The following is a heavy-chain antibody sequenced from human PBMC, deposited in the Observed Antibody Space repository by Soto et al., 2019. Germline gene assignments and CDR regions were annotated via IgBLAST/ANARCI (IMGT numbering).Heavy chain of an antibody. Sequence: SVKVSCKASGGTFSSYAISWVRQAPGQGLEWMGGIIPIFGTVNYAQKFQGRVTITADESTSTAYMELSSLRSEDTAVYYCARGVEMATSFDYWGQGTLVTVSS. D-gene: IGHD5-12*01. CDR2: IIPIFGTV. CDR3: ARGVEMATSFDY. V-gene: IGHV1-69*13. J-gene: IGHJ4*02. CDR1: GGTFSSYA.